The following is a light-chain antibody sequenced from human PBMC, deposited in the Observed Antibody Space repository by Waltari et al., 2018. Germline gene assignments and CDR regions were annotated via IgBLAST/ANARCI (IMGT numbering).Light chain of an antibody. CDR2: GAS. V-gene: IGKV1-33*01. J-gene: IGKJ4*01. CDR1: QDIIFY. CDR3: QQFDNFPIT. Sequence: DIQMTQFPSSLSASVGDRVTITCQASQDIIFYLNWYQQKPGKAPKALIYGASSLESGVPSRSSGSGSGTEFTLTVTNLQPEDAATYYCQQFDNFPITFGGGTKV.